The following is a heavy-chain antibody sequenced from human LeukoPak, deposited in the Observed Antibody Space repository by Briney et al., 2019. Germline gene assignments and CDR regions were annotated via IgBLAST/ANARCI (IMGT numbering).Heavy chain of an antibody. D-gene: IGHD3-10*01. CDR2: INSDGSTT. J-gene: IGHJ5*02. V-gene: IGHV3-74*01. CDR1: GFTFSGYW. CDR3: AKEFGYGSGSYYNVLNWFDP. Sequence: GGSLRLSCAASGFTFSGYWMHWVRQAPGKGLVWVSRINSDGSTTHYADSVKGRFTNSRDNSKNTLYLQMNSLRAEDTAVYYCAKEFGYGSGSYYNVLNWFDPWGQGTLVTVSS.